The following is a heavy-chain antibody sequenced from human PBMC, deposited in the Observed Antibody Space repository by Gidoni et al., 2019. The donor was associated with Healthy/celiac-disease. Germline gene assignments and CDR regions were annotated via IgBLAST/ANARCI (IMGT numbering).Heavy chain of an antibody. CDR1: GGTFSSYT. CDR2: IIPILDIA. Sequence: VQLVQSGAEVKKPGSSVKVSCKASGGTFSSYTITCVRQAPGQGLEWMGRIIPILDIASYAQKFQGRVTITADKSTSTVYMGLSSLRSEDTAVYYCARDRGAYSSSWDYWGQGTLVTVSS. CDR3: ARDRGAYSSSWDY. J-gene: IGHJ4*02. D-gene: IGHD6-13*01. V-gene: IGHV1-69*08.